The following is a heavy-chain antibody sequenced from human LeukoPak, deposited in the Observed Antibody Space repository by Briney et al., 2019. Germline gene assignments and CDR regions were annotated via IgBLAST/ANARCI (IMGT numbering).Heavy chain of an antibody. CDR2: INHSGST. CDR1: GGSFSGYY. J-gene: IGHJ6*03. CDR3: ARGPNYYYYCMDF. V-gene: IGHV4-34*01. Sequence: SETLSLTCAVYGGSFSGYYWSWIRQPPGKGLEWIGEINHSGSTNYNPSLKSRLTISVDTPKNQFSLKLSSVTAADTAVYYCARGPNYYYYCMDFWGKGTTVTVSS.